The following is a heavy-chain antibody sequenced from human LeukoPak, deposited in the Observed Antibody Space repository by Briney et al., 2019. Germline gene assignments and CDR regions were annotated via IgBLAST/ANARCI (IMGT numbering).Heavy chain of an antibody. CDR3: ARGRRIAAAGLYYFDY. CDR1: GFTFSTYG. D-gene: IGHD6-13*01. CDR2: IWSDGSNK. V-gene: IGHV3-33*01. Sequence: GGSLRLSCAASGFTFSTYGMHWVRQAPGKGLEWVAVIWSDGSNKYYADSVKGRFTISRDNSKNTLYLQMNSLRAEDTAVYYCARGRRIAAAGLYYFDYWGQGTLVTVSS. J-gene: IGHJ4*02.